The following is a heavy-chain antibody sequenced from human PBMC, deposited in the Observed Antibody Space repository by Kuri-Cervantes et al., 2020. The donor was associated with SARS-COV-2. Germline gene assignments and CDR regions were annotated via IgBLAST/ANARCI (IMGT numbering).Heavy chain of an antibody. CDR2: IYYSGST. Sequence: GSLRLSCTVSGGSIGSSSYYWGWIRQPPGKGLEWIGSIYYSGSTYYNPSLKSRVTISVDTSKNQFSLKLSSVTAADTAVYYCARLFTVVVASYWYFDLWGRGTLVTVSS. J-gene: IGHJ2*01. D-gene: IGHD2-15*01. CDR1: GGSIGSSSYY. CDR3: ARLFTVVVASYWYFDL. V-gene: IGHV4-39*01.